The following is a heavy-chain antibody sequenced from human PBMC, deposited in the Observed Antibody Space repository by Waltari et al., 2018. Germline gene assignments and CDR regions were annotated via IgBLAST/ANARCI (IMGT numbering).Heavy chain of an antibody. Sequence: QLQLQESGPGLVKPSETLSLTCTVSGGFISSSSYYWGWIRQPPGKGLEWIGSIYYSGRTSYSPSLKSRVTISVDTSKNQFSLKLSSVTAADTAVYFCARPGITGTTSGVDYWGQGTLVTVSS. CDR1: GGFISSSSYY. J-gene: IGHJ4*02. CDR2: IYYSGRT. D-gene: IGHD1-7*01. CDR3: ARPGITGTTSGVDY. V-gene: IGHV4-39*01.